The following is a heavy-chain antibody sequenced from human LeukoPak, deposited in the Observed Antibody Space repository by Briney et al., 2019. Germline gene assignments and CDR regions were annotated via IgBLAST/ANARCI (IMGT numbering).Heavy chain of an antibody. D-gene: IGHD4-17*01. CDR2: IKQDGSEK. CDR3: ARGYGDYGL. CDR1: GFLFSTYW. Sequence: GSLRLSCAASGFLFSTYWMTWVRQAPGKGLEWVANIKQDGSEKYYVDSVTGRFTILRDNAKNLLYLQMNSLRAEDTAVYYCARGYGDYGLWGQGTLVTVSS. J-gene: IGHJ4*02. V-gene: IGHV3-7*03.